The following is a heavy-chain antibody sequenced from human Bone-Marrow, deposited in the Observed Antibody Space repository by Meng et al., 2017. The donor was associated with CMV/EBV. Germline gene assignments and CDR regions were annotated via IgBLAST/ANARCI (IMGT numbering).Heavy chain of an antibody. D-gene: IGHD1-14*01. V-gene: IGHV4-59*01. Sequence: SETLSLTCTVSGGSISSYYWSWIRQSPGKGLEWIGYIYYSGSTNYNPSLKSRVTISVDTSKNQFSLKLSSVTAADTAVYYCAGRSPTIRGFKVPYYYGMGVWGQGTTVTVSS. CDR3: AGRSPTIRGFKVPYYYGMGV. CDR1: GGSISSYY. CDR2: IYYSGST. J-gene: IGHJ6*02.